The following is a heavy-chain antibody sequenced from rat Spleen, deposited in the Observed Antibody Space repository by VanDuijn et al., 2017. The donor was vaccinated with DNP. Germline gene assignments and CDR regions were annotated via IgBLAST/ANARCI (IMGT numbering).Heavy chain of an antibody. CDR2: ISNGGST. D-gene: IGHD1-11*01. Sequence: QVQLKESGPGLVQPSQTLSLTCTVSGFSLTNYHVHWVRQPPGKGLEWIAAISNGGSTYYNSALKSRLSISRDTSKSQVFLKMNSLQTEDTAIYFCTREGAYFDYWGQGVMVTVSS. V-gene: IGHV2S12*01. CDR3: TREGAYFDY. CDR1: GFSLTNYH. J-gene: IGHJ2*01.